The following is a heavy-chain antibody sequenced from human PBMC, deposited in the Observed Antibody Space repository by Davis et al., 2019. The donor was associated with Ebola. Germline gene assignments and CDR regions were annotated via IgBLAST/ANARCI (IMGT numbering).Heavy chain of an antibody. J-gene: IGHJ5*02. V-gene: IGHV1-2*06. CDR2: INPNSGGT. CDR1: GYTFTGYY. D-gene: IGHD3-3*01. CDR3: ARDPIPFWSGYYMFNWFDP. Sequence: ASVKVSCKASGYTFTGYYMHWVRQAPGQGLEWMGRINPNSGGTNYAQKFQGRVTMTRDTSASTAYMELSSLRSEDTAVYYCARDPIPFWSGYYMFNWFDPWGQGTLVTVSS.